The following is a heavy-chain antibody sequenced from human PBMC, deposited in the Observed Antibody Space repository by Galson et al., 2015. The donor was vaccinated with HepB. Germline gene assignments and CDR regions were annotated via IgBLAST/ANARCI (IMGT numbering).Heavy chain of an antibody. J-gene: IGHJ5*02. D-gene: IGHD3-10*01. CDR3: ARAYYGSGSYYHWFDP. CDR1: GGSLNNHF. Sequence: ETLSLTCTVFGGSLNNHFWSWIRQSPGKGLEWIGEINHRGNTNYNPSVKSRVTMSVDTFKNEFSLKVTSLTAADTAVYYCARAYYGSGSYYHWFDPWGQGTLVTVSS. CDR2: INHRGNT. V-gene: IGHV4-34*01.